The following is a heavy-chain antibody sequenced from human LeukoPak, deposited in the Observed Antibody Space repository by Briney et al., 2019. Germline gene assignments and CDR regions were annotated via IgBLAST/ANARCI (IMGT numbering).Heavy chain of an antibody. V-gene: IGHV3-30*18. Sequence: PGRSLRLSCAPSGFTFSSYGMHWVRQAPGKGLECVAVISYDGSNKYYADSVKGRFTISRDNSKNTLYLQMNSLRAEDTAVYYCAKGGSGSDFWSGYYEGAFDYWGQGTLVTVSS. CDR1: GFTFSSYG. CDR3: AKGGSGSDFWSGYYEGAFDY. D-gene: IGHD3-3*01. CDR2: ISYDGSNK. J-gene: IGHJ4*02.